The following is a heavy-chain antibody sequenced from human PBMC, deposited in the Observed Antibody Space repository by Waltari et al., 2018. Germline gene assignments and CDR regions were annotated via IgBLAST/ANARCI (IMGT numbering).Heavy chain of an antibody. V-gene: IGHV3-23*03. CDR2: FHGGGDT. D-gene: IGHD3-22*01. Sequence: VQLLESGGGLVQPGGSLRLACAASGFIFSSYTMNWVRQAPGKGLERVSVFHGGGDTGYADSVKGRFTISRDNSNNMLYLQMNSLRPEDTAVYYCAKGFDRASFDYWGQGALVTVSS. J-gene: IGHJ4*02. CDR1: GFIFSSYT. CDR3: AKGFDRASFDY.